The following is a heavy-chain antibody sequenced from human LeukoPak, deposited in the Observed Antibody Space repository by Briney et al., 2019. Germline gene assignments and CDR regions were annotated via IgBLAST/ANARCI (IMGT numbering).Heavy chain of an antibody. J-gene: IGHJ4*02. D-gene: IGHD5-12*01. CDR2: ISYDGSTK. V-gene: IGHV3-30*03. CDR3: ASEGVGGWLRTSFYFDS. CDR1: GFTFSRFG. Sequence: GRSLRLSCAASGFTFSRFGIHWVRQSPGKGLEWVAVISYDGSTKYYVDSVKGRFTISRDNAQNSVYLQMHSLRIEDTAVYFCASEGVGGWLRTSFYFDSWGQGTLVTVSS.